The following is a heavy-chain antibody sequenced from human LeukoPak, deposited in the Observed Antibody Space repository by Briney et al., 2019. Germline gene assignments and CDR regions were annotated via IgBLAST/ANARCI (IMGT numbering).Heavy chain of an antibody. CDR1: GFTFSSYA. CDR2: ISGSGGTT. CDR3: AKIDSLSSVAVAGSDC. J-gene: IGHJ4*02. Sequence: TGGSLRLSCAASGFTFSSYAMSWVRQAPGKGLEWVSGISGSGGTTYYADPVKGRFTISRDNSKNTLHLQMNSLSAEDTAVYYCAKIDSLSSVAVAGSDCWGQGTLVTVSS. D-gene: IGHD6-19*01. V-gene: IGHV3-23*01.